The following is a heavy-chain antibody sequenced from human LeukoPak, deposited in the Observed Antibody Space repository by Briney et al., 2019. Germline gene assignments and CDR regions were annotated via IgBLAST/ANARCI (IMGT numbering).Heavy chain of an antibody. Sequence: GGSLRLSCAASGFTFSNFWMSWVRQAPGKGLEWVANIKQDGSEKNYVDSVKGRFTISRDNSKNTLYLQMNSLRAEDTAVYYCARINDYGRPGSYYYMDVWGKGTTVTVSS. CDR3: ARINDYGRPGSYYYMDV. D-gene: IGHD4-17*01. CDR1: GFTFSNFW. J-gene: IGHJ6*03. V-gene: IGHV3-7*03. CDR2: IKQDGSEK.